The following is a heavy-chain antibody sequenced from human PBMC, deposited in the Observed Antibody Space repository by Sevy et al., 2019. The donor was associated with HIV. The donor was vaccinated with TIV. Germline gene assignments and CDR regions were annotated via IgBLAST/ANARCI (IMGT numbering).Heavy chain of an antibody. CDR2: ISFDGSNK. CDR3: ALERLSSDVAEYFQN. J-gene: IGHJ1*01. Sequence: GGSLRLPCAASGFTFTLYSMHWVRQAPGKGLEWVATISFDGSNKHYADSVKGRFTISRDNSQNSLYLQMNSLRTEDTAVYYCALERLSSDVAEYFQNWGQGTLVTVSS. V-gene: IGHV3-30-3*01. D-gene: IGHD1-1*01. CDR1: GFTFTLYS.